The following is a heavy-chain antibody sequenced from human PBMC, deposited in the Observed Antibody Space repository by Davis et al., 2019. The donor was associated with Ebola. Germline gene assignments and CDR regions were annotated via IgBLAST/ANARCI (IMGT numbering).Heavy chain of an antibody. Sequence: GSLRLSCTVSGGSISSYYWSWIRQPPGKGLEWIGYLYYSGSTNYNPSLKSRVTISVDTSKNQFSLKLSSVTAADTAVYYCARRRSTNYYGMDVWGQGTTVTVSS. CDR2: LYYSGST. V-gene: IGHV4-59*08. D-gene: IGHD1-14*01. CDR1: GGSISSYY. J-gene: IGHJ6*02. CDR3: ARRRSTNYYGMDV.